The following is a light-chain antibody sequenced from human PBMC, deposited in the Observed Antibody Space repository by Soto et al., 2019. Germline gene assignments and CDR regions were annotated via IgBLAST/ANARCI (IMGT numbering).Light chain of an antibody. CDR1: QSISTY. V-gene: IGKV1-39*01. CDR2: GAS. Sequence: DIQMTQSPSSLSASVGDRVTITCWASQSISTYLNWYQQKLGKAPKLLISGASSLQGGVPSRFSGSGSGTDFTLTISSLQPEDFATYYCQQGSFTLTFGGGTKLEIK. CDR3: QQGSFTLT. J-gene: IGKJ4*01.